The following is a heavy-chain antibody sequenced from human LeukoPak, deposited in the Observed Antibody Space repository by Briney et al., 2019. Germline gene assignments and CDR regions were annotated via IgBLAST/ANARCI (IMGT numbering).Heavy chain of an antibody. CDR2: ISYDGGNE. V-gene: IGHV3-30*18. D-gene: IGHD4-17*01. J-gene: IGHJ4*02. Sequence: GGSLRLSCAASGFTFSSYGVHWVRQAPGKGLEWVALISYDGGNEDYADSVKGRFTISRDNSKNTLYLQMNSLRVEDTAIYYCAKVRVRLRYYSPFDYWGQGTLVTVSS. CDR3: AKVRVRLRYYSPFDY. CDR1: GFTFSSYG.